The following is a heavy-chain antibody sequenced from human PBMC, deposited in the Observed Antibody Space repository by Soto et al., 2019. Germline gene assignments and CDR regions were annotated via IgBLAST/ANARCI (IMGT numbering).Heavy chain of an antibody. J-gene: IGHJ6*02. D-gene: IGHD3-22*01. CDR1: GGTFSSYA. CDR2: IIPIFGTA. CDR3: ASRATYYYDSSGYNPDYYYYYGMDV. Sequence: QVQLVQSGAEVKKPGSSVKVSCKASGGTFSSYAISWVRQAPGQGLEWMGGIIPIFGTANYAQKFQGRVTITADESTSTAYMELSSLRSEDTAVYYCASRATYYYDSSGYNPDYYYYYGMDVWGQGTTVTVSS. V-gene: IGHV1-69*01.